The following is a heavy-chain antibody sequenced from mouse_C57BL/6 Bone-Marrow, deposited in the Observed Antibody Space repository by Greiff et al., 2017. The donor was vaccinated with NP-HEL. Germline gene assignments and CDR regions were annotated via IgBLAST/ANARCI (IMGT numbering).Heavy chain of an antibody. CDR3: AREDGYDGAWFAY. J-gene: IGHJ3*01. CDR1: GYTFTTYP. Sequence: VKLQESGAELVKPGASVKMSCKASGYTFTTYPIEWMKQNHGKSLEWIGNFHPYNDDTKYNEKFKGKATLTVEKSSSTVYLELSRLTSDDSAVYYCAREDGYDGAWFAYWGQGTLVTVSA. V-gene: IGHV1-47*01. D-gene: IGHD2-2*01. CDR2: FHPYNDDT.